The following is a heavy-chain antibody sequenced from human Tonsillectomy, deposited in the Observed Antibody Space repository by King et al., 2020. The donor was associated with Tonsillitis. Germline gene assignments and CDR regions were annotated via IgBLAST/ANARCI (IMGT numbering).Heavy chain of an antibody. CDR2: IFSSDEK. CDR3: ARILHYYDSSGYYEDLNAFDI. Sequence: VTLKESGPVLVKPTETLTLTCTVSGFSLSNARMGVSWIRQPPGKALEWLAHIFSSDEKSYSTSLKSRLTISKDTSKSQVVLTMTNMDPVDTATYYCARILHYYDSSGYYEDLNAFDIWGQGTMVTVSS. CDR1: GFSLSNARMG. V-gene: IGHV2-26*01. J-gene: IGHJ3*02. D-gene: IGHD3-22*01.